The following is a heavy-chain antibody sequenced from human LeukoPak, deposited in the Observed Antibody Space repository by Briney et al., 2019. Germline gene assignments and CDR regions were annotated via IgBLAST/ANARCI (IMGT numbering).Heavy chain of an antibody. V-gene: IGHV3-48*03. D-gene: IGHD3-22*01. Sequence: GGSLRLSCAASGFTFSSYERNWVRQAPGKGLEWVSYISSSGSTIYYADSVKGRFTISRDNAKNSLYLQMNSLRAEDTAVYYCTGFDYYDSSGYSPFDYWGQGTLVTVSS. CDR3: TGFDYYDSSGYSPFDY. CDR2: ISSSGSTI. CDR1: GFTFSSYE. J-gene: IGHJ4*02.